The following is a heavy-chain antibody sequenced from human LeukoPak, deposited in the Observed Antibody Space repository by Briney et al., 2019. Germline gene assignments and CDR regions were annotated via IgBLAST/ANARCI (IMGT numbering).Heavy chain of an antibody. CDR2: MNPNSGNT. V-gene: IGHV1-8*01. Sequence: ASVKVSCKASGYTFTSYDINWVRQATGQGLEWMGWMNPNSGNTGYAQKFQDRVTMTRNTSISTAYMELSSLRSEDTAVYYCARHAKIIGFDPWGQGTLVTVSS. CDR1: GYTFTSYD. J-gene: IGHJ5*02. CDR3: ARHAKIIGFDP.